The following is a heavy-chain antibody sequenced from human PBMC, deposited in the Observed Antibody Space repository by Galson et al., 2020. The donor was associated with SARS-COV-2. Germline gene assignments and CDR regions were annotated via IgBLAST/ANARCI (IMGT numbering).Heavy chain of an antibody. J-gene: IGHJ4*02. V-gene: IGHV3-30*04. D-gene: IGHD2-2*02. Sequence: QLGESLKISCAASGFTFSSYAMHWVRQAPGKGLEWVAVISYDGSNKDYADSVKGRFTIYRDNSKNTLYLQMNSLRAEDTAVYYCAMIPAAIPFDYWGQGTLVTVSS. CDR2: ISYDGSNK. CDR3: AMIPAAIPFDY. CDR1: GFTFSSYA.